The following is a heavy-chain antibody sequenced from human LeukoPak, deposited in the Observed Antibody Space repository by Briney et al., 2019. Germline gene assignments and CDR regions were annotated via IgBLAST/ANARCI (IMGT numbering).Heavy chain of an antibody. CDR2: ISSSGSTI. CDR1: GFTFSSYE. V-gene: IGHV3-48*03. D-gene: IGHD2-15*01. J-gene: IGHJ6*02. Sequence: GGSLSLSCAASGFTFSSYEMNWVRQAPGKGLEWGSYISSSGSTIYYADSVKGRFTISRDNAKNSLYLQMNSLRAEDTAVYYCAREAATYYYYGMDVWGQGTTVTVSS. CDR3: AREAATYYYYGMDV.